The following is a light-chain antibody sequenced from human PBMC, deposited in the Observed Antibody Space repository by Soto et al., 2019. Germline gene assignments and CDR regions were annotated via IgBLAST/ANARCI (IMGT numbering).Light chain of an antibody. CDR1: SSDVGGYDY. CDR3: SSYTSTTTGVV. J-gene: IGLJ2*01. CDR2: DVS. Sequence: QSALTQGASVSGSPGQSITISCTGTSSDVGGYDYVSWYQQYPGKAPKLMIYDVSNRPSGVSTRFSGSKSGNTASLTISGLQAEDEADYYCSSYTSTTTGVVFGGGTKVTVL. V-gene: IGLV2-14*01.